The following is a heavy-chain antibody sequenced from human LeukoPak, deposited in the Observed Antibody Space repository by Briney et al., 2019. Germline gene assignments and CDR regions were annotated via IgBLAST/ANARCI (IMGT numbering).Heavy chain of an antibody. D-gene: IGHD3-22*01. Sequence: ASVKVSCKASGYTFTGYYMHWVRQAPGQGLEWMGWINPNSGGTNYAQKLQGRVTMTTDTSTSTAYMELRSLRSDDTAVYYCAREVVVSSGPDVIDAFDIWGQGTMVTVSS. CDR2: INPNSGGT. CDR3: AREVVVSSGPDVIDAFDI. J-gene: IGHJ3*02. V-gene: IGHV1-2*02. CDR1: GYTFTGYY.